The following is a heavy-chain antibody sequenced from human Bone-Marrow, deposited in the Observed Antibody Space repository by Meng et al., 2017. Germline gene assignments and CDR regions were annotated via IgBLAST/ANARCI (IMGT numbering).Heavy chain of an antibody. CDR3: ATHLARSYFYFDF. D-gene: IGHD3-10*01. Sequence: ASVKVSCKISGYSLAELSIHWFRQAPGKGLEWMGGINPEDGKTLYAQSLQGRATMTEDTSTDTAYMDVRSLTFQDTAVYYCATHLARSYFYFDFWGQGT. CDR2: INPEDGKT. J-gene: IGHJ4*03. CDR1: GYSLAELS. V-gene: IGHV1-24*01.